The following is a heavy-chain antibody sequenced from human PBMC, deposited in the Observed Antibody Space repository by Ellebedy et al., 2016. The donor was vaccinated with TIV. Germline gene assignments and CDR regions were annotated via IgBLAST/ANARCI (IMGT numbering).Heavy chain of an antibody. D-gene: IGHD3-22*01. Sequence: SQTLSLTCAISGDSVSSNSAAWNWIRQSPSRGLEWLGRTYSRSKWYNDYAVSVKSRITINPDTSKNQFSLQLNSVTPEDTAVYYGARAQAPTYYYDSSGYWYFDYWGQGTRVTVSS. V-gene: IGHV6-1*01. CDR2: TYSRSKWYN. J-gene: IGHJ4*02. CDR1: GDSVSSNSAA. CDR3: ARAQAPTYYYDSSGYWYFDY.